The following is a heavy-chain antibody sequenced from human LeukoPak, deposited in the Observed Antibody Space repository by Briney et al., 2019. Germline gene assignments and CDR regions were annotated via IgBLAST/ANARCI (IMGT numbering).Heavy chain of an antibody. CDR2: IKQDGSEK. D-gene: IGHD4-11*01. J-gene: IGHJ4*02. Sequence: GGFLRLSCAASGFTLSSYWMSWVRQAPGKGLEWVANIKQDGSEKYYVDSVKGRFTISRDNAKNSLYLQMNSLRAEDTAVYYCARDHNYPMYYFDYWGQGTLVTVSS. CDR3: ARDHNYPMYYFDY. CDR1: GFTLSSYW. V-gene: IGHV3-7*01.